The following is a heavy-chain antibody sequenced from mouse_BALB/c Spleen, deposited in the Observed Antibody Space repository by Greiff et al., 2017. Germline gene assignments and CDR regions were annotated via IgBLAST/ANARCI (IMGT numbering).Heavy chain of an antibody. V-gene: IGHV1-15*01. J-gene: IGHJ3*01. CDR1: GYTFTDYE. CDR3: TRSWLLPWFAY. D-gene: IGHD2-3*01. Sequence: QVQLQQSGAELVRPGASVTLSCKASGYTFTDYEMHWVKQTPVHGLEWIGAIDPETGGTAYNQKFKGKATLTADKSSSTAYMELRSLTSEDSAVYYCTRSWLLPWFAYWGQGTLVTVSA. CDR2: IDPETGGT.